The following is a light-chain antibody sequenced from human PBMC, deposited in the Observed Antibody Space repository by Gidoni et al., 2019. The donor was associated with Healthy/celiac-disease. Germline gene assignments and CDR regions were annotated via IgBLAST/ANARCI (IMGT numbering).Light chain of an antibody. Sequence: EIVLTQSPGTLSLSPGERATLSCRASQSVSGSYLAWYQQKPGQAPRLLIYGASSRATGIPDRFCGSGSGTDFTLTISRLEPEDFAVYYCQQYGSSPRYTFGQXTKLEIK. CDR3: QQYGSSPRYT. V-gene: IGKV3-20*01. J-gene: IGKJ2*01. CDR1: QSVSGSY. CDR2: GAS.